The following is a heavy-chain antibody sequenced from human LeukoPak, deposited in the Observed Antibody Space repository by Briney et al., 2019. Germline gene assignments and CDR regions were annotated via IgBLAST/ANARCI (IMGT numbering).Heavy chain of an antibody. V-gene: IGHV3-33*06. CDR3: AKLVQLRWLQLSLTDDAFDI. CDR2: IWYDGSNK. J-gene: IGHJ3*02. Sequence: GGSLRLSCAASGFTFSSYGMHWVRQAPGKGLEWVAVIWYDGSNKYYADSVKGRFTISRDNSKNTLYLQMNSLRAEDTAVYYCAKLVQLRWLQLSLTDDAFDIWGQGTMVTVSS. CDR1: GFTFSSYG. D-gene: IGHD5-24*01.